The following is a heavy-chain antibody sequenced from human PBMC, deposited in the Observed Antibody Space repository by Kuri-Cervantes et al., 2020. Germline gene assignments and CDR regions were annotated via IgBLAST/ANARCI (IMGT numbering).Heavy chain of an antibody. CDR2: IYPGDSDT. D-gene: IGHD4-23*01. V-gene: IGHV5-51*01. J-gene: IGHJ4*02. Sequence: GGSLRLSCKGSGYSFTSYWIGWVRQMPGKGLEWMGIIYPGDSDTRYSPSFQGQVTISADKSISTAYLQWSSLKASDTAIYYCARLSTVITPGYFDYWSQGTLVHRLL. CDR1: GYSFTSYW. CDR3: ARLSTVITPGYFDY.